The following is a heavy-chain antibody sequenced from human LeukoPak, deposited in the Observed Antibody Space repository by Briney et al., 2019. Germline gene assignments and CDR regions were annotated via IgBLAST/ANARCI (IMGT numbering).Heavy chain of an antibody. D-gene: IGHD6-13*01. V-gene: IGHV4-39*01. CDR2: IYYSGST. Sequence: PSETLSLTCTVSGGSISSSSYYWGWIRQPPGKGLEWIGSIYYSGSTYYNPSLKSRVTISVDTSKNQFSLKLSSVTAADTAVYYCARLSIAAAGTKFARPAEIDYWGQGTLVTVSS. CDR1: GGSISSSSYY. J-gene: IGHJ4*02. CDR3: ARLSIAAAGTKFARPAEIDY.